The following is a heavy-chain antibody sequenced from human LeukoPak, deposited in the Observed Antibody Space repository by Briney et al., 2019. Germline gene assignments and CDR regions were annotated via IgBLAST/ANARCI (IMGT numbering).Heavy chain of an antibody. Sequence: SETLSLTCTVSGGSISSYYWSWIRQPPGKGLEWIGYIYYSGSTNYNPSLKSRVTISVDTSKNQFSLKLSSVTAADTAVYYCARHSASMADVDYWGQGTLVTVSS. D-gene: IGHD6-6*01. CDR1: GGSISSYY. V-gene: IGHV4-59*08. CDR2: IYYSGST. J-gene: IGHJ4*02. CDR3: ARHSASMADVDY.